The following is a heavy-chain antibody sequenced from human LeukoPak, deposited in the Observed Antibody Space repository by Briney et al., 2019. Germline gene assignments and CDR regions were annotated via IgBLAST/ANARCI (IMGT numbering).Heavy chain of an antibody. CDR3: ATPQYYYDSSGYPYYFDY. CDR2: IYPGDSDT. J-gene: IGHJ4*02. V-gene: IGHV5-51*01. CDR1: GYSFTSYW. Sequence: TGESLKISCKGSGYSFTSYWIGWVRQMPGKGLEWMGIIYPGDSDTRYSPSFQGQVTISADKSISTAYLQWSSLKASDTAMYYCATPQYYYDSSGYPYYFDYWGQGTLVTVSS. D-gene: IGHD3-22*01.